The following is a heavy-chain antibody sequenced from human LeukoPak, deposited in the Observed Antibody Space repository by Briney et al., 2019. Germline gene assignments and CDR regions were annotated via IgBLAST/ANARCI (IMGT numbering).Heavy chain of an antibody. CDR1: GYTFTTYA. CDR3: TRGVSASSGWYVVDS. Sequence: ASVNVSCKASGYTFTTYAMHWVRQAPGQRLEWMGWINAGNGNTKYSQKFQGRVTITRDTSASTTYMELSSLRSEDTAVYYCTRGVSASSGWYVVDSWGQGTLVTVSS. J-gene: IGHJ5*01. CDR2: INAGNGNT. D-gene: IGHD6-19*01. V-gene: IGHV1-3*01.